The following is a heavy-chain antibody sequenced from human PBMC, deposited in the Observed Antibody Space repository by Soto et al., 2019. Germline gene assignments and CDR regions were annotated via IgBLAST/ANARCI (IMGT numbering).Heavy chain of an antibody. D-gene: IGHD3-16*01. CDR2: ISDDGTKT. CDR1: GFTFSKFA. Sequence: GGSLRLSXAASGFTFSKFAMNWVRQAPGKGLEWVSSISDDGTKTYYADSVKGRFSISRDNADNSLFLQMSNLRADDKALYYCARVASMISLDSWGQGTLVTVS. CDR3: ARVASMISLDS. J-gene: IGHJ4*02. V-gene: IGHV3-21*01.